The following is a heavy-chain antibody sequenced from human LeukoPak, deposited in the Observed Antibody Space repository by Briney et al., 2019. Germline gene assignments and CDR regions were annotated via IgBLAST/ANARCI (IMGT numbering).Heavy chain of an antibody. CDR2: INPNSGGT. CDR1: GYTFTGYF. V-gene: IGHV1-2*02. J-gene: IGHJ4*02. D-gene: IGHD4-17*01. CDR3: ARVTVTTEFDY. Sequence: ASVKVSCKASGYTFTGYFMHWVRQAPGQGLEWMGWINPNSGGTYYAQKFEGRVTLTRDTSISTAYMELSRLRSDDTAVYYCARVTVTTEFDYWGQGTLLTVSS.